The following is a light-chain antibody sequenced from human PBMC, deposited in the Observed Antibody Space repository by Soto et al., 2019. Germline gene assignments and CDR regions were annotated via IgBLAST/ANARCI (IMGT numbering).Light chain of an antibody. Sequence: EIVMTQSPATLSVSPGERATLSCRASQSVRSNLAWYQQKPGQAPRLLIYGASTRATCIPARFSGSGSGTEFTLTISSLQSEDFAVYYCQQYNNWPRTFGQGTKVDIK. CDR2: GAS. CDR1: QSVRSN. J-gene: IGKJ1*01. CDR3: QQYNNWPRT. V-gene: IGKV3-15*01.